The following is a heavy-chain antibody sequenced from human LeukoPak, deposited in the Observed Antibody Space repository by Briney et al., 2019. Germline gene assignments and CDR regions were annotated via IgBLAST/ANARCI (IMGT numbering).Heavy chain of an antibody. CDR3: APQQTYSPYNWFDP. CDR1: GFTITNYW. V-gene: IGHV3-74*03. CDR2: IHPDGSIT. J-gene: IGHJ5*02. D-gene: IGHD5-12*01. Sequence: GGSLRLSCVGSGFTITNYWMHWVRQAPGTGLVWVSRIHPDGSITTYADSVKGRFTISRDNAKNTLYLQMNSLRAEDTAVYYCAPQQTYSPYNWFDPWGQGTLVTVSS.